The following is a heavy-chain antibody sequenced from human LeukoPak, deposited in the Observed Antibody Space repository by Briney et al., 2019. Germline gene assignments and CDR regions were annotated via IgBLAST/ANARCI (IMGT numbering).Heavy chain of an antibody. Sequence: GWSLRLSCSASGFSFSTYWMSWVRQTPETRLEFVANIDRDGSVRNYMDSLRGRSTISRDNAKKSMFLEINSLRDDDTAVYYCARDPGSSSFDLWGRGALVTVSS. D-gene: IGHD6-13*01. V-gene: IGHV3-7*01. CDR1: GFSFSTYW. CDR3: ARDPGSSSFDL. J-gene: IGHJ4*02. CDR2: IDRDGSVR.